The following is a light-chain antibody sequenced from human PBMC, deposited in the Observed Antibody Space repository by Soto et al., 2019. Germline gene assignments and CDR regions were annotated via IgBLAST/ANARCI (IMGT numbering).Light chain of an antibody. V-gene: IGLV2-14*01. CDR1: SSDVGAYNF. CDR3: SSYTSRSTLI. J-gene: IGLJ2*01. CDR2: DVS. Sequence: QSALTQPASVSGSPGQSITISCTGTSSDVGAYNFVSWYQQHPGKAPKLMIYDVSNRPSGVSNRFSGSKSGNTASLTISGLQAEYEADYYCSSYTSRSTLIFGGGTKLTVL.